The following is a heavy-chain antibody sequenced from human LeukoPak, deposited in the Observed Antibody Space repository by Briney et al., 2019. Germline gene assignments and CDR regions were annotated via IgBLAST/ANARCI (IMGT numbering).Heavy chain of an antibody. V-gene: IGHV3-30*02. CDR2: IRYDGSGR. Sequence: PGGSLRLSCAASGFTFSSCGMHWVRQAPGKGLEWVAFIRYDGSGRYYADSVKGRFTISRDNAKNSLYLQMNSLRAEDTAVYYCAVGWDSATLDYWGQGTLVTVSS. D-gene: IGHD2-15*01. CDR3: AVGWDSATLDY. CDR1: GFTFSSCG. J-gene: IGHJ4*02.